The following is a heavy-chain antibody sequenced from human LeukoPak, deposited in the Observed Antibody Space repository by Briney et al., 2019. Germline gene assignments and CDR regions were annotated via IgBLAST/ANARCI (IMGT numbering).Heavy chain of an antibody. D-gene: IGHD6-13*01. J-gene: IGHJ4*02. CDR3: ARQPIAAAGTYRQAEEDGFDY. V-gene: IGHV5-51*01. CDR1: GYSFTSYW. Sequence: GESLKISCKGSGYSFTSYWIGWVRQMPGKGLEWMGIIYPGDSDTGYSPSFQGQVTISADKSISTAYLQWSSLKASDTAMYYCARQPIAAAGTYRQAEEDGFDYWGQGTLVTVSS. CDR2: IYPGDSDT.